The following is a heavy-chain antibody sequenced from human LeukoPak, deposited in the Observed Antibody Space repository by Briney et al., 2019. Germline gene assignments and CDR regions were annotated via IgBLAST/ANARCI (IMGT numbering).Heavy chain of an antibody. J-gene: IGHJ4*02. V-gene: IGHV1-18*01. D-gene: IGHD3-22*01. Sequence: GASVKVSCKASGYTFTSYGISWLRQAPGQGLEWMGWISAYNGNTNYAQKLQGRVTMTTDTSTRTAYMELRSLRSDDTAVYYCAREYYDSSGYYFDYWGQGTLVTVSS. CDR2: ISAYNGNT. CDR1: GYTFTSYG. CDR3: AREYYDSSGYYFDY.